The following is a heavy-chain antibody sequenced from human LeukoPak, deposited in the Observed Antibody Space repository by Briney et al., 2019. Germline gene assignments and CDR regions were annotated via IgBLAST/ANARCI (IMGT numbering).Heavy chain of an antibody. CDR3: ARRAAVAGPRSYSFDI. CDR1: GYTFTGYY. CDR2: ITPYNDKT. J-gene: IGHJ3*02. V-gene: IGHV1-18*04. D-gene: IGHD6-19*01. Sequence: ASVKVSCKASGYTFTGYYMHWVRQAPGQGLEWMGWITPYNDKTNYAQRFQGRLTMTTETSTNTAYMELRSLRSDDTAVYYCARRAAVAGPRSYSFDIWGQGTMVTVSS.